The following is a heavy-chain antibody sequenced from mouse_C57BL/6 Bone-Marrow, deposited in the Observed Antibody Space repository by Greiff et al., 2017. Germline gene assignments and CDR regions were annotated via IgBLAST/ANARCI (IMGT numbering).Heavy chain of an antibody. J-gene: IGHJ1*03. CDR3: ARRAVGASGWYFDV. D-gene: IGHD1-1*01. Sequence: VQLQQPGAELVMPGASVKLSCKASGYTFTSYWMHWVKQRPGQGLEWIGEIDPSDSYTNYNQKFKGKSTLTVDKSSSTAYMQLSSLTSEDSAVYYCARRAVGASGWYFDVWGTGTTVTVSS. CDR1: GYTFTSYW. V-gene: IGHV1-69*01. CDR2: IDPSDSYT.